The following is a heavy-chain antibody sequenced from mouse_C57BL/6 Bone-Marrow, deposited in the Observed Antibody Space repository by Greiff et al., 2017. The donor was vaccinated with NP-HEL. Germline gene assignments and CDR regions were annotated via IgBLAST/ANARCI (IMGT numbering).Heavy chain of an antibody. V-gene: IGHV5-15*01. J-gene: IGHJ4*01. CDR1: GFTFSDYG. CDR3: ARQITTVVALYAMDY. Sequence: DVMLVESGGGLVQPGGSLNLSCAASGFTFSDYGMAWVRQAPRKGPEWVAFISNLAYSIYYADTVTGRFTISRENAKNTLYLEMSSLRSEDTAMYYCARQITTVVALYAMDYWGQGTSVTVSS. CDR2: ISNLAYSI. D-gene: IGHD1-1*01.